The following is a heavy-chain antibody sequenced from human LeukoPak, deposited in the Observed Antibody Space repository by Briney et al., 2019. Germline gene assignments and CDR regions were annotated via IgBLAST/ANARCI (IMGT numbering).Heavy chain of an antibody. CDR1: GFTFSSYW. D-gene: IGHD4-11*01. CDR3: TRVEETATTAAIIRKYSYYYYYMDV. CDR2: IKQDGSEK. V-gene: IGHV3-7*01. Sequence: GGSLRLSCAASGFTFSSYWMSWVRQAPGKGLEWVANIKQDGSEKHYVDSVKGRFTISRDNAKNSLYLQMSSLRAEDTAVYYCTRVEETATTAAIIRKYSYYYYYMDVWGKGNTVTVSS. J-gene: IGHJ6*03.